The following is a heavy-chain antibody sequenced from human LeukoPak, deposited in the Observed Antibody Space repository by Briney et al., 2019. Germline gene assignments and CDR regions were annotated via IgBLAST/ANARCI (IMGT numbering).Heavy chain of an antibody. V-gene: IGHV3-30-3*01. CDR3: VRDFQSAFDM. CDR1: GFTFSSYA. CDR2: ISYDGSNK. Sequence: GGSLRLSCAASGFTFSSYAMHWVRQAPGKGLEWVAVISYDGSNKYYADSVKGRFTISRDNAKNSLYLQMNSLRPEDTAVYYCVRDFQSAFDMWGQGTMVTVSS. J-gene: IGHJ3*02.